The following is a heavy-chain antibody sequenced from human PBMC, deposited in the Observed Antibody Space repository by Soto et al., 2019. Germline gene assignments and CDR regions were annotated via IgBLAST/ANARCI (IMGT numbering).Heavy chain of an antibody. V-gene: IGHV4-59*01. J-gene: IGHJ6*02. CDR2: IYYSGST. CDR1: GGSISTYY. CDR3: ASDRSSGWDQSYGMDV. Sequence: SETLSLTCTVSGGSISTYYWSWIRQPPGKGLEWIGYIYYSGSTSYNPSLKSRVTISVDTSKNQFSLKLRSVTAADTAVYYCASDRSSGWDQSYGMDVWGQGTTVTFSS. D-gene: IGHD6-19*01.